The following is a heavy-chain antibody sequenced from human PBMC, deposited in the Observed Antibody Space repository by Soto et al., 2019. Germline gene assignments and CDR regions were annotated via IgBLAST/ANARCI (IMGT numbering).Heavy chain of an antibody. CDR3: ARDTGLYHEGMDV. V-gene: IGHV3-9*01. J-gene: IGHJ6*02. Sequence: PGGALRLSCEASVFTFDDHAMHLVRQRPGWGLEWVAGISWKRDSEGYADSVKGRFSISRDNIQHSVHLQMNSLRPEGTALYYCARDTGLYHEGMDVWGQGTRVSVSS. CDR2: ISWKRDSE. D-gene: IGHD2-2*01. CDR1: VFTFDDHA.